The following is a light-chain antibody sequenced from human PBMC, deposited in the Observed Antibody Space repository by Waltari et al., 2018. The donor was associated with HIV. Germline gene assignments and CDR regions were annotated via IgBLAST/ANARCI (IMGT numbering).Light chain of an antibody. J-gene: IGKJ4*02. Sequence: DIVMTQSPDSLAVSLGERATINCTSSRTVLDSSDNRKYKARYLHRPGHSAGVLVFWASTRAYAVPDRFSGSGSGADFSLTLSSLQAADVGIYYCQPYYSVPPPFGAGPTVEI. CDR3: QPYYSVPPP. CDR2: WAS. V-gene: IGKV4-1*01. CDR1: RTVLDSSDNRKY.